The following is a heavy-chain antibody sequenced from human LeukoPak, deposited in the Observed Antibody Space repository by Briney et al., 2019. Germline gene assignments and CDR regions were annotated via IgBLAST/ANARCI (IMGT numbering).Heavy chain of an antibody. D-gene: IGHD6-19*01. CDR3: ASRSSGWYGIDY. V-gene: IGHV3-11*06. CDR2: ISSSSSYT. CDR1: GFTFSDYY. J-gene: IGHJ4*02. Sequence: GGSLRLSCAASGFTFSDYYMRWLRQAPGKGVEGVSYISSSSSYTNYADSVKGRFTISRDNAKNSLYLQMNSLRAEDTAVYYCASRSSGWYGIDYWGQGTLVTVSS.